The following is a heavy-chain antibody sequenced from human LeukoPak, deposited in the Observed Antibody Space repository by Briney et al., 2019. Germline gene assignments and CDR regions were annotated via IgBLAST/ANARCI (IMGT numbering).Heavy chain of an antibody. V-gene: IGHV3-30-3*01. Sequence: GGSLRLSCAASGFTFSSYAMHWVRQAPGKGLEWVAVISYDGSNKYYADSVKGRFTISRDNSKNTLYLQMNSLRAEDTAVYYCARDPGEQQLVEYFQHWGQGTLVTVSS. CDR2: ISYDGSNK. CDR3: ARDPGEQQLVEYFQH. CDR1: GFTFSSYA. D-gene: IGHD6-13*01. J-gene: IGHJ1*01.